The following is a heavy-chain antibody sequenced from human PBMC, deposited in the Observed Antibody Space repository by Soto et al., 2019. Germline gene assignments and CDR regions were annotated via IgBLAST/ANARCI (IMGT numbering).Heavy chain of an antibody. Sequence: GGSLILSCAAFGFTFGSAAMTWVRQATGKGLEWVSTVTGSGGSTYYADSVKRRFTVSRDNSQNTLYLQMSSLRAEDTAVYYCAKNAYENRGFRFDLWGSGTLVTVSS. V-gene: IGHV3-23*01. J-gene: IGHJ5*02. CDR3: AKNAYENRGFRFDL. CDR1: GFTFGSAA. CDR2: VTGSGGST. D-gene: IGHD3-22*01.